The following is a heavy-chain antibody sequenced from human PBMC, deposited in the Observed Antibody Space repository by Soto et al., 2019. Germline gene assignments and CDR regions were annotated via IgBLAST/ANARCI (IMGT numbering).Heavy chain of an antibody. CDR1: GFTFSTYC. V-gene: IGHV3-33*01. D-gene: IGHD4-4*01. CDR3: ARDSGHGGNYVFDF. J-gene: IGHJ4*02. CDR2: IWYHGNTY. Sequence: GGSLRLSCTTWGFTFSTYCIHWVRQAPGKGLEWVATIWYHGNTYYYKDSIKGRFAVSRDNSKNTVFLQMNTLRAEDTATYYCARDSGHGGNYVFDFCALGTLVTVCS.